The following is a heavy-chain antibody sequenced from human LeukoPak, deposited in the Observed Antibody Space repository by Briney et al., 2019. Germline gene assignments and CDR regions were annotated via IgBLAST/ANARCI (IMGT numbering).Heavy chain of an antibody. J-gene: IGHJ4*02. D-gene: IGHD2-15*01. V-gene: IGHV3-30*18. CDR3: AKDLFPGVVAAKGAAVDY. Sequence: PGGSLRLSCAASGFTFSSYGMHWVRQAPGKGLEWVAVISYDGSNKYYADSVKGRFTISRDNSKNTLYLQMNSLRAEDTAVYYCAKDLFPGVVAAKGAAVDYWGQGTLVTVSS. CDR1: GFTFSSYG. CDR2: ISYDGSNK.